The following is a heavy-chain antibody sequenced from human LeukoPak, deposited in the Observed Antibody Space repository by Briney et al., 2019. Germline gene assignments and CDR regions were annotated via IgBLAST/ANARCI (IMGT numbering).Heavy chain of an antibody. CDR3: AAGVALDY. D-gene: IGHD3-3*01. V-gene: IGHV3-11*01. CDR1: GLNLSVYY. CDR2: ISKSGTTV. Sequence: PGGSLSPSCAASGLNLSVYYTTWIRHAPGNGMEWLSHISKSGTTVYYAESVKGRFTISRDSAKNSLYLHMNILRAEGTAVYYCAAGVALDYWGQGALVTVSS. J-gene: IGHJ4*02.